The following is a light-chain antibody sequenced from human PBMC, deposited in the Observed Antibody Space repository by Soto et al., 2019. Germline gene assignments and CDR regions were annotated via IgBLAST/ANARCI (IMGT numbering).Light chain of an antibody. CDR2: AGS. CDR1: QGISNY. CDR3: QKYNSAPRT. Sequence: DIQMTQSPASLSASVGDRVTITCRASQGISNYLAGYQQKQGKVPKLLIYAGSTLQSGVPSRFSGSGSGTDFTLTISSLQPEDVATYYCQKYNSAPRTFGQGTKVEIK. V-gene: IGKV1-27*01. J-gene: IGKJ1*01.